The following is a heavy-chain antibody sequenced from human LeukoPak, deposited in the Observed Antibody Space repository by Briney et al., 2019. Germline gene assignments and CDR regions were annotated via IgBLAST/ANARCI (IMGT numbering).Heavy chain of an antibody. CDR1: GYTFTDYY. CDR2: INPNSGDT. Sequence: ASVKVSCKASGYTFTDYYIHWVRQAPGQGLEWMGWINPNSGDTNFAQKFQGRVTMTRDTSTTTAYMELIGLTSDDTAVYYCAKIDTLGLYYFDYWGQGTLVTVSP. V-gene: IGHV1-2*02. CDR3: AKIDTLGLYYFDY. J-gene: IGHJ4*02. D-gene: IGHD2-2*02.